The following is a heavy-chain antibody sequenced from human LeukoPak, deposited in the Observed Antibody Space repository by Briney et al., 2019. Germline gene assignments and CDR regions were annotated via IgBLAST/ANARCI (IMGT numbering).Heavy chain of an antibody. D-gene: IGHD6-13*01. CDR1: GFTFDDYA. J-gene: IGHJ4*02. CDR3: AKDVSSSWSDPTFDY. Sequence: PGRSLRLSCAASGFTFDDYAMHWVRQAPGKGLEWVSGISWNSGSIGYADSVKGRFTISRDNAKNSLYLQMNSLRAEDTALYYCAKDVSSSWSDPTFDYWGQGTLVTVSS. CDR2: ISWNSGSI. V-gene: IGHV3-9*01.